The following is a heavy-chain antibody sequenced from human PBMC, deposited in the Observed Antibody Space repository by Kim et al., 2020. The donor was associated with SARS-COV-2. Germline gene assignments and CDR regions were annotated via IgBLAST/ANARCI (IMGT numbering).Heavy chain of an antibody. J-gene: IGHJ5*02. Sequence: GGSLRLSCAASGFTFSSYAMSWVRQAPGKGLEWVSAISGSGGSTYYADSVKGRFTISRDNSKNTLYLQMNSLRAEDTAVYYCAKDRRTTVTTFPFNWFDPWGQGTLVTVSS. D-gene: IGHD4-17*01. CDR3: AKDRRTTVTTFPFNWFDP. CDR1: GFTFSSYA. CDR2: ISGSGGST. V-gene: IGHV3-23*01.